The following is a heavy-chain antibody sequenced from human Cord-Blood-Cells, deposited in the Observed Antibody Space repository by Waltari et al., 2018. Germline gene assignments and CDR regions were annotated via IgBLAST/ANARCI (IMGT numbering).Heavy chain of an antibody. D-gene: IGHD1-26*01. CDR1: GFTFTSSA. CDR2: IVVGSGNT. Sequence: QMQLVQSGPEVKKPGTSVKVSCKASGFTFTSSAVQWVRQARGQRLEWIGWIVVGSGNTNYAQKFQERVTITRDMSTSTAYMELSSLRSEDTAVYYCAKDRSGSYPHDYWGQGTLVTVSS. V-gene: IGHV1-58*01. J-gene: IGHJ4*02. CDR3: AKDRSGSYPHDY.